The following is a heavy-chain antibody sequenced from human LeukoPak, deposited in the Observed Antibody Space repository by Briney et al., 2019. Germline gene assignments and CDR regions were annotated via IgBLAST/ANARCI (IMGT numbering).Heavy chain of an antibody. CDR3: ARVRIAAAGNYYYGMDV. CDR1: GGSFSGYY. D-gene: IGHD6-13*01. V-gene: IGHV4-59*01. Sequence: SETLSLTCAVYGGSFSGYYWSWIRQPPGKGLEWIGYIYYSGSTNYNPSLKSRVTISVDTSKNQFSLKLSSVTAADTAVYYCARVRIAAAGNYYYGMDVWGQGTTVTVSS. J-gene: IGHJ6*02. CDR2: IYYSGST.